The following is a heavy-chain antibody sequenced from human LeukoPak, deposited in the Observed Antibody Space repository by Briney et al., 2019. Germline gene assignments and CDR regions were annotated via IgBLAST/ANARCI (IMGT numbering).Heavy chain of an antibody. V-gene: IGHV3-48*03. D-gene: IGHD6-13*01. Sequence: GGSLRLSCATSGYDMNWVRQARGKGLEWVSDISGTGSTIYYADSVKGRFTISRDNAKNSLYLQMNSLRAEDTAVYYCARESGRSSSWYYFDYWGQGTLVTVSS. J-gene: IGHJ4*02. CDR1: GYD. CDR3: ARESGRSSSWYYFDY. CDR2: ISGTGSTI.